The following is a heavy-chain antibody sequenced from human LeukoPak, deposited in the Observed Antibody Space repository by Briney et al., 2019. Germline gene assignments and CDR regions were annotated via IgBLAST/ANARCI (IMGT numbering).Heavy chain of an antibody. V-gene: IGHV3-21*01. CDR1: GFTFSSYA. CDR2: ISSSSSYI. Sequence: PGGSLRLSCAASGFTFSSYAMSWVRQAPGKGLEWVSSISSSSSYIYYADSVKGRFTISRDNAKNSLYLQMNSLRAEDTAVYYCAAAGVVTAISPNWFDPWGQGTLVTVSS. J-gene: IGHJ5*02. CDR3: AAAGVVTAISPNWFDP. D-gene: IGHD2-21*02.